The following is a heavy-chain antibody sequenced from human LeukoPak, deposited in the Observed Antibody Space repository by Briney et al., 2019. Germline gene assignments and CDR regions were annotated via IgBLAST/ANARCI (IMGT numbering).Heavy chain of an antibody. J-gene: IGHJ4*02. Sequence: GGSLRLSCAATGFTFSIYEMNWVRQAPGKGLEWVSYISSIGTTIYYADSVKGRFTISRDNAKNSLYLQMNSLRAEDTAVYYCARGEGGDYWGQGTLVTVSS. D-gene: IGHD1-26*01. CDR1: GFTFSIYE. CDR2: ISSIGTTI. V-gene: IGHV3-48*03. CDR3: ARGEGGDY.